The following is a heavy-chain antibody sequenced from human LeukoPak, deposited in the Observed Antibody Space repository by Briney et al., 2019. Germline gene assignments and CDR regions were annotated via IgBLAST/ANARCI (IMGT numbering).Heavy chain of an antibody. D-gene: IGHD5-24*01. J-gene: IGHJ4*02. Sequence: GGSLRLSCAASGFTFSSYSMNWVRQAPGKGLEWVSSISSSSSYIYYADSVKGRFTISRDNAKNSLYLQMNSLRAEDTAVYYCARDIAEMATIPFDYWGQGTLVTASS. V-gene: IGHV3-21*01. CDR2: ISSSSSYI. CDR3: ARDIAEMATIPFDY. CDR1: GFTFSSYS.